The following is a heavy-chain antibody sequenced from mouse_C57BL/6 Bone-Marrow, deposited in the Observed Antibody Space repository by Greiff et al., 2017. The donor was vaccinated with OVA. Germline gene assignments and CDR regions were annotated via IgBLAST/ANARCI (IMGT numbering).Heavy chain of an antibody. V-gene: IGHV1-52*01. CDR2: IDPSDSET. J-gene: IGHJ1*03. CDR1: GYTFTSYW. CDR3: ARKGYYGSSSFDV. D-gene: IGHD1-1*01. Sequence: QVQLQQPGAELVRPGSSVKLSCKASGYTFTSYWMHWVKQRPIQGLEWIGNIDPSDSETHYNQKFKDKATLTVDKSSSTDYMQLSSLTSEDSAVYYCARKGYYGSSSFDVWGTGTTVTVSS.